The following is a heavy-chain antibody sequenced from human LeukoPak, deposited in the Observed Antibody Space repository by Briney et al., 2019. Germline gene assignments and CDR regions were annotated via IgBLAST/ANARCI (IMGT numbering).Heavy chain of an antibody. CDR1: GFTFSSYA. Sequence: PGGSLRLSCAASGFTFSSYAMHWVRQAPGKGLEWVAVISYDGSNKYYADSVKGRFTISRDNSKNTLYLQMNSLRAEDTAVYYCARSVVRGVIRGYFDYWGQGTLVTVSS. CDR3: ARSVVRGVIRGYFDY. J-gene: IGHJ4*02. V-gene: IGHV3-30-3*01. D-gene: IGHD3-10*01. CDR2: ISYDGSNK.